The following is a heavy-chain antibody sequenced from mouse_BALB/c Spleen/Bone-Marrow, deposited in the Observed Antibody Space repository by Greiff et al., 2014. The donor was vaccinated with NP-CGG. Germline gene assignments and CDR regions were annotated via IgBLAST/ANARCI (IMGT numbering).Heavy chain of an antibody. CDR1: GYTFTSYW. D-gene: IGHD1-1*01. V-gene: IGHV1-87*01. CDR3: ARGDYGSSYDYAMDY. J-gene: IGHJ4*01. CDR2: IYPGDGDT. Sequence: QVQLQQPGAELARPGASVKLSCKASGYTFTSYWMQWVKQRPGQGLEWIGDIYPGDGDTRYTQKFKGKATLTADKSSSTAYMQLSSLASDDSAVYYCARGDYGSSYDYAMDYWGQGTSVPVSS.